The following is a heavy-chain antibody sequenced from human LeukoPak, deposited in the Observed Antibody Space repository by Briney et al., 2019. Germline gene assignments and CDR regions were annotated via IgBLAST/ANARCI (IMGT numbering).Heavy chain of an antibody. J-gene: IGHJ4*02. CDR2: IYHSGST. V-gene: IGHV4-38-2*01. CDR1: GYSISSGYY. Sequence: SETLSLTCAVSGYSISSGYYWGWIRQPPGKGLEWIGSIYHSGSTYYNPSLESRVTISVDTSKNQFSLKLSSVTAADTAVYYCARAGYSSGWYGLFDYWGQGTLVTVSS. D-gene: IGHD6-19*01. CDR3: ARAGYSSGWYGLFDY.